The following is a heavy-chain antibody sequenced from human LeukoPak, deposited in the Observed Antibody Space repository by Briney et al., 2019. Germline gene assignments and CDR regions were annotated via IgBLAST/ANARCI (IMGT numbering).Heavy chain of an antibody. Sequence: ASVKVSCKASGYTFTSYGISWVRQAPGQGLEWMGWISAYNGNTNYAQKFQGRVTITADKSTSTAYMELSSLRSEDTAVYYCAGSGYSYGYQCAYWGQGTLVTVSS. V-gene: IGHV1-18*01. J-gene: IGHJ4*02. CDR1: GYTFTSYG. D-gene: IGHD5-18*01. CDR2: ISAYNGNT. CDR3: AGSGYSYGYQCAY.